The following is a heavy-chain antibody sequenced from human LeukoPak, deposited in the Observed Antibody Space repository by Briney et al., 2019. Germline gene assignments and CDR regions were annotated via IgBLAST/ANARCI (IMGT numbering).Heavy chain of an antibody. CDR3: ARXLGGSXWXFFDY. J-gene: IGHJ4*02. V-gene: IGHV4-59*01. Sequence: YPSETLSLTCTVAGVSISSYYWSWVRQPPGKGREWVVYIYYSGSTNYNPSLKRRVTISVDTSKNQFSLKLSSVTAADTAVFYCARXLGGSXWXFFDYWGQGTLVTVSS. D-gene: IGHD6-19*01. CDR2: IYYSGST. CDR1: GVSISSYY.